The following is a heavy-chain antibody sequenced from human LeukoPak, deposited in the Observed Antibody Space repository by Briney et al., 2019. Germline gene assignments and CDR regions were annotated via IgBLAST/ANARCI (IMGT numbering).Heavy chain of an antibody. V-gene: IGHV3-15*01. D-gene: IGHD4-23*01. CDR1: GFTFSNAW. J-gene: IGHJ4*02. CDR3: TTRFTVVTPYLDY. Sequence: GGSLRLSCAASGFTFSNAWMGWVRQAPGKGLEWVGRIKSKTDGGTTDYAAPVKGRFTISRDDSKNTLYLRMNSLKTEDTAVYYCTTRFTVVTPYLDYWGQGTLVTVSS. CDR2: IKSKTDGGTT.